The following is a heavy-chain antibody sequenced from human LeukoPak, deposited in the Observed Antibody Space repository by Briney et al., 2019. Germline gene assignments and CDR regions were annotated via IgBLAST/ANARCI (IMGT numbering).Heavy chain of an antibody. J-gene: IGHJ1*01. V-gene: IGHV4-30-4*08. CDR1: GGSISSGDYY. CDR2: IYYSGST. Sequence: PSETLSLTCTVSGGSISSGDYYWSWIRQPPGKGLEWIGYIYYSGSTYYNPSLKSRVTISVDKSKNQFSLKLSSVTAADTAVYYCAEYSGRQEPYFQHWGQGTLVTVSS. D-gene: IGHD1-26*01. CDR3: AEYSGRQEPYFQH.